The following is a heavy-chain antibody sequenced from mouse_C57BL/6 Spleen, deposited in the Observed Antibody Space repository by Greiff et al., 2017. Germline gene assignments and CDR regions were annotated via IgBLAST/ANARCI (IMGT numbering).Heavy chain of an antibody. Sequence: VQLQQSGPELVKPGASVKISCKASVYTFTDYYMNWVKQSHGKSLEWIGDINPNNGGTSYNQKFKGKATLTVDKSSSTAYMELRSLTSEDSAVYYCARVVTVWGQGTLVTVSA. CDR1: VYTFTDYY. CDR3: ARVVTV. D-gene: IGHD2-2*01. V-gene: IGHV1-26*01. J-gene: IGHJ3*01. CDR2: INPNNGGT.